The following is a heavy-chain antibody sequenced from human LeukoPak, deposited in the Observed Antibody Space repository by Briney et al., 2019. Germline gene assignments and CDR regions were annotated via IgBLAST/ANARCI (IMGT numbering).Heavy chain of an antibody. CDR2: MNPNSGNT. J-gene: IGHJ4*02. V-gene: IGHV1-8*02. CDR1: GYTFTGYY. D-gene: IGHD3-3*01. CDR3: ARGNDFWSGYPNFDY. Sequence: GASVKVSCKASGYTFTGYYMHWVRQAPGQGLEWMGWMNPNSGNTGYAQKFQGRVTMTRNTSISTAYMELSSLRSEDTAVYYCARGNDFWSGYPNFDYWGQGTLVTVSS.